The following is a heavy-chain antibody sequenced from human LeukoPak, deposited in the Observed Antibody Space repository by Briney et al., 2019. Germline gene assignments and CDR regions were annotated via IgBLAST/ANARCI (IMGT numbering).Heavy chain of an antibody. Sequence: SQTLSLTCTVSGGSISSGDYYWSWIRQPPGKGLEWIGYIYYSGSTYYNASLKSRVTISVDTSKNQFSLKLSSVTAADTAVYYCARVFCSGGSCYSPDWFDPWGQGTLVTVSS. CDR2: IYYSGST. CDR3: ARVFCSGGSCYSPDWFDP. D-gene: IGHD2-15*01. CDR1: GGSISSGDYY. V-gene: IGHV4-30-4*08. J-gene: IGHJ5*02.